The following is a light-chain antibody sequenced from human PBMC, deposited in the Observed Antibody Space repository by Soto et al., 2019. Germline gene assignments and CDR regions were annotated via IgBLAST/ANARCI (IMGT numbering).Light chain of an antibody. CDR1: QSITTW. CDR3: QPYNSYSEA. J-gene: IGKJ1*01. V-gene: IGKV1-5*01. Sequence: DIQMTKSPSTLSAYVGDRVTITCRASQSITTWVAWYQQKPGKAPKLLIYDASSLESGVQSRFSGSGSGTEFTLTIRSLQPDDFATYYCQPYNSYSEAVGQGTKVDI. CDR2: DAS.